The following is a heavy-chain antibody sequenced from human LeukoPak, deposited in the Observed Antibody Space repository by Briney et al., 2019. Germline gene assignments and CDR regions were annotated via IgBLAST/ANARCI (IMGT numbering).Heavy chain of an antibody. D-gene: IGHD3-22*01. J-gene: IGHJ4*02. CDR3: ATIVVVSSSLEDY. CDR2: IKQDGSEK. V-gene: IGHV3-7*03. CDR1: GFTFTSYW. Sequence: GGSLRLSCVASGFTFTSYWMNWVRQAPGKGLEWVANIKQDGSEKYYVDSVKGRFTISRDNVKKSLYLQMNSLRAEDTAVYYCATIVVVSSSLEDYWGQGTLVTVSS.